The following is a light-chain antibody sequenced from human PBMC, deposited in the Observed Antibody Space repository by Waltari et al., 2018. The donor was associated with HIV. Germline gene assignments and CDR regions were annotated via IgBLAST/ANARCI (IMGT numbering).Light chain of an antibody. J-gene: IGLJ3*02. CDR3: MLYMGGGISL. CDR1: SGSVSTNHY. Sequence: QTVVTQEPSISVSPGGTVTLKWGLSSGSVSTNHYARWYQHTPGQPPRTLLYTTTTRSSGVPDRFSGSYIGREAALTITGAQADDEGLYYCMLYMGGGISLFGGGTKLSVL. V-gene: IGLV8-61*01. CDR2: TTT.